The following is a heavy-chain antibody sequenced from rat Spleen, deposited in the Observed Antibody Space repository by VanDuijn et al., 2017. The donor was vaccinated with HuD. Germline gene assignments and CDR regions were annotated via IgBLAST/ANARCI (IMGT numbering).Heavy chain of an antibody. J-gene: IGHJ2*01. V-gene: IGHV5-20*01. D-gene: IGHD4-3*01. CDR1: GFTFSDYY. Sequence: EVQLVESNGGLVQPGRSLKLSCAASGFTFSDYYMAWVRQAPTKGLEWVATINYDGAITYYRDSVKGRFTISRDNAKSTLYLQMNSLRSEDTATYYCTREGNSGYDYWGQGVMVTVSS. CDR3: TREGNSGYDY. CDR2: INYDGAIT.